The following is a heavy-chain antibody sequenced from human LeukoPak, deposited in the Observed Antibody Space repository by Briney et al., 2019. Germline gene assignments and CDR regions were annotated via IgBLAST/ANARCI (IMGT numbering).Heavy chain of an antibody. CDR1: GFTFSDYY. D-gene: IGHD3-22*01. V-gene: IGHV3-11*04. CDR2: ISSSGSTI. CDR3: ARVTTSSRDYFDL. Sequence: GGSLRLSCAASGFTFSDYYMSWIRQAPGKGLEWVSYISSSGSTIYYADSVKGRFTISRDNAKNSLYLQMNSLRAEDTAVYYCARVTTSSRDYFDLWGRGTLVTVSS. J-gene: IGHJ2*01.